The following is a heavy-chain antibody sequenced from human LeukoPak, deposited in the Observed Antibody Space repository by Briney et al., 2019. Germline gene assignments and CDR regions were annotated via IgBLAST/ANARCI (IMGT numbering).Heavy chain of an antibody. J-gene: IGHJ4*02. CDR1: GFTFSSYW. V-gene: IGHV3-7*01. Sequence: PGGSLRLSCAASGFTFSSYWMSWVRQAPGKGLEWVANIKQDGSEKYYVDSVKGRFTISRDNAKNSLYLQMNSLRAEDTAVYYCASPIVATPRVFDYWGQGTLVTVSS. CDR2: IKQDGSEK. D-gene: IGHD5-12*01. CDR3: ASPIVATPRVFDY.